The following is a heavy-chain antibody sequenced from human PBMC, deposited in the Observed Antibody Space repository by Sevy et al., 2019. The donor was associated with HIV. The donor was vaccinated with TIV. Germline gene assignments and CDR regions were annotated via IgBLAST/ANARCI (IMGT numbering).Heavy chain of an antibody. J-gene: IGHJ5*02. CDR3: AKGGYSDNWFDP. D-gene: IGHD1-1*01. CDR2: ISGSGGST. V-gene: IGHV3-23*01. CDR1: GFTFSSYA. Sequence: GGSLRLSCAASGFTFSSYAMSWVRQAPGKGLEWVSAISGSGGSTYYADSVKGRFTISRDNSKNTLYLQMNSLRAEDTAVYYGAKGGYSDNWFDPWGQGTLVTVSS.